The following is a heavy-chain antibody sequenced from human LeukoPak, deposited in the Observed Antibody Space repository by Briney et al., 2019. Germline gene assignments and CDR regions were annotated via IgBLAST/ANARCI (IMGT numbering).Heavy chain of an antibody. CDR2: INANGINT. V-gene: IGHV3-23*01. CDR1: GFAFNFYA. J-gene: IGHJ4*02. CDR3: AKDGSGTYSSYLIDY. Sequence: PGGSLRLSCAASGFAFNFYAMSWVRQAPGKGLQWVSTINANGINTYYADSVRGRFTISRDNSKDTLYLQMNSLRAEDTAVYYCAKDGSGTYSSYLIDYWGQGTLVTVSS. D-gene: IGHD1-26*01.